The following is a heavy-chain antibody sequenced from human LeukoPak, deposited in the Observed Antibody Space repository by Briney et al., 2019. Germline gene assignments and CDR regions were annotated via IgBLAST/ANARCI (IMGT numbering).Heavy chain of an antibody. J-gene: IGHJ4*02. CDR1: GGSISSGDYY. CDR2: IYYSGST. Sequence: SETLSLTCTVSGGSISSGDYYWSWIRQPPGTGLEWIGYIYYSGSTYYNPSLKSRVTISVDTSKNQFSLKLSSVTAADTAVYYCARARGYNWNYSFDYWGQGTLVTVSS. D-gene: IGHD1-7*01. V-gene: IGHV4-30-4*08. CDR3: ARARGYNWNYSFDY.